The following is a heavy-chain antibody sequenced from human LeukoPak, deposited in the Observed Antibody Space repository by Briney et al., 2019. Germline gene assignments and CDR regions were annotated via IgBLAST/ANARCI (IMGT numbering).Heavy chain of an antibody. J-gene: IGHJ3*02. CDR2: ITYNGNT. D-gene: IGHD1-26*01. CDR1: SYTFTSYG. CDR3: AREERGNYYSRHSAFDI. Sequence: GESLKISCKASSYTFTSYGINWVRQAPGQGLEWMGWITYNGNTNYAQQLQDRVTMTTDTSTGTAYMELRSLRSDDTAVYYCAREERGNYYSRHSAFDIWGQGTMVTVSS. V-gene: IGHV1-18*01.